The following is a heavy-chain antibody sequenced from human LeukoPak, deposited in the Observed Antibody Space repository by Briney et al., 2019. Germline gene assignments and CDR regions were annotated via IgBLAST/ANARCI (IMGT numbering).Heavy chain of an antibody. D-gene: IGHD2-2*01. CDR1: GFTFSSHW. J-gene: IGHJ4*02. CDR2: IKGDGRTT. Sequence: GGSLRLSCAASGFTFSSHWMHWVRQAPGKGLVWVSRIKGDGRTTTYADSVKGRFTISRDNAKNTLFLQMNSLRAEDTAVYYCTRGFDVVPADYWGQGTLVTVSS. CDR3: TRGFDVVPADY. V-gene: IGHV3-74*03.